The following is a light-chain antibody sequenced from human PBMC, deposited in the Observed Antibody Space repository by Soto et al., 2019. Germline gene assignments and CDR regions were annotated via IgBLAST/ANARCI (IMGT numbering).Light chain of an antibody. CDR1: QSVLYSSNNKNY. CDR3: QQYYSTPIT. CDR2: WAS. J-gene: IGKJ5*01. Sequence: DLVMTQSPDAVAVSLGKRATINCKSSQSVLYSSNNKNYLAWYQQKPGQPPKLLIYWASTRESGVPDRFSGSGSGTDFTLTISSLQAEDVAVYYCQQYYSTPITFGQGTRLEIK. V-gene: IGKV4-1*01.